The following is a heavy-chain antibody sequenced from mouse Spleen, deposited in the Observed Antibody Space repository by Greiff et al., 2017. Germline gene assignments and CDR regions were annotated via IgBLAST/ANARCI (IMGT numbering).Heavy chain of an antibody. V-gene: IGHV5-9*04. J-gene: IGHJ3*01. CDR2: ISSGGGNT. CDR3: ASGPAWFAY. Sequence: EVKLMESGGGLVKPGGSLKLSCAASGFTFSSYTMSWVRQTPAKRLEWVATISSGGGNTYYPDSVKGRFTISRDNARNTLYLQMSSLRSEDTAMYYCASGPAWFAYWGQGTLVTVSA. D-gene: IGHD3-1*01. CDR1: GFTFSSYT.